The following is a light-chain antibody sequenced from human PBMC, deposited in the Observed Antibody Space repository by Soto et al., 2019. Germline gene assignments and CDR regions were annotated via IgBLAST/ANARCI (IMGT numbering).Light chain of an antibody. CDR3: LLYYGGALV. CDR1: SGAVTSGYY. Sequence: QAVVTQEPSLTVSPGGTVTLTCASSSGAVTSGYYPNWFQQKPGQAPRALIYNTNNKHSWTLARFSGSLLGGKAALTLSGVQPEDEAEYYCLLYYGGALVFGGGTKLTVL. V-gene: IGLV7-43*01. CDR2: NTN. J-gene: IGLJ2*01.